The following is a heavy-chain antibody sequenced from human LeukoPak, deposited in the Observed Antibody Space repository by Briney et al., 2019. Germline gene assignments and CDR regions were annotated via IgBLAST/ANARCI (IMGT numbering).Heavy chain of an antibody. D-gene: IGHD2-2*01. CDR3: AKDLDIVVVNHAFDI. J-gene: IGHJ3*02. CDR1: GFTFSSYG. Sequence: GGSLRLSCAASGFTFSSYGMHWVRQAPGKGLGWVAFIRYDGSNKYYADSVKGRFTISRDNSKNTLYLQMNSLRAEDTAVYYCAKDLDIVVVNHAFDIWGQGTMVTVSS. V-gene: IGHV3-30*02. CDR2: IRYDGSNK.